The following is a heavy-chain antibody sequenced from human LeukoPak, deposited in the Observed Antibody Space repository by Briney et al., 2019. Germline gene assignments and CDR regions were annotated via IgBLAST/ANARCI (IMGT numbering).Heavy chain of an antibody. J-gene: IGHJ4*02. V-gene: IGHV3-66*01. CDR2: IYSGGST. CDR1: GFTVSSNY. D-gene: IGHD2-15*01. Sequence: PGGSLRLSCAASGFTVSSNYMSWVRQAPGKGLEWVSVIYSGGSTYYADSVKGRFTISRDNSKNTLYLQMNSLRAEDMAVYYCARVGYCSGGSCYRPIDYWGQGTLVTVSS. CDR3: ARVGYCSGGSCYRPIDY.